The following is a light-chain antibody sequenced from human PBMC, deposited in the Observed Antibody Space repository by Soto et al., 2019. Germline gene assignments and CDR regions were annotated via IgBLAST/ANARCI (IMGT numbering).Light chain of an antibody. V-gene: IGKV1-13*02. CDR2: DAS. J-gene: IGKJ1*01. CDR1: QGISSF. Sequence: AIQLTQSPSSLSASVVDSVTITCRASQGISSFLAWYQQKPGNAPKFLIYDASTLESGVPSRFSGGGSGTEFTLTISSLQPDDSATYYCQQYYSRRTFGQGTKVDI. CDR3: QQYYSRRT.